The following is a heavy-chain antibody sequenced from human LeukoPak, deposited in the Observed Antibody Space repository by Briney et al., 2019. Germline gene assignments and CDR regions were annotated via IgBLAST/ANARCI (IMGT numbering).Heavy chain of an antibody. Sequence: GSSVKVSCKASGGTFSSYAISWVRQAPGQGLEWMGRIIPILGIANYAQKFQGRVTITADKSTSTAYMELSRLRSDDTAVYYCARAGIAVADHKVDYWGQGTLVTVSS. CDR2: IIPILGIA. J-gene: IGHJ4*02. D-gene: IGHD6-19*01. V-gene: IGHV1-69*04. CDR1: GGTFSSYA. CDR3: ARAGIAVADHKVDY.